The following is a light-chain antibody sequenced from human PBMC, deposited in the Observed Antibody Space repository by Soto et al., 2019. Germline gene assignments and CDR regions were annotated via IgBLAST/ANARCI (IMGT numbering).Light chain of an antibody. CDR1: SSNIGAGYD. J-gene: IGLJ2*01. Sequence: QSVLTQPPSVSGAPGQRVTIPCTGSSSNIGAGYDVHWYQQVPGTAPKLLIYGNNNRPSGVPDRFSGSKSGTSASLAITGLQAADEADYYCQSYDSSLRASVFGEGTQLTVL. CDR2: GNN. CDR3: QSYDSSLRASV. V-gene: IGLV1-40*01.